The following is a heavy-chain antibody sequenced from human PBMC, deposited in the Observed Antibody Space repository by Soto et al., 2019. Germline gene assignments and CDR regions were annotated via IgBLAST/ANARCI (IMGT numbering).Heavy chain of an antibody. V-gene: IGHV3-23*01. CDR2: ITTTLTA. J-gene: IGHJ4*02. CDR1: GFTISSYA. D-gene: IGHD6-19*01. CDR3: AKGYTRGWSEGYLDY. Sequence: DVQLLESGGDLVQPGWSLRLSCAASGFTISSYAMGWVRQAPGKGLEWVSSITTTLTAYYADSVKGRFTISRDNSKNTVYLQLNSLRAEDTALYYCAKGYTRGWSEGYLDYWGQGSLVTVSS.